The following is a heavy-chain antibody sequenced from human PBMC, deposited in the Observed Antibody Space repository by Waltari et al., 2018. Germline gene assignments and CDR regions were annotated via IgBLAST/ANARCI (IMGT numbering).Heavy chain of an antibody. V-gene: IGHV4-59*01. J-gene: IGHJ3*02. CDR1: GGSISSYY. CDR2: IYSSGTT. D-gene: IGHD2-15*01. Sequence: QVQLQESGPGLVKPSETLSLTCTVSGGSISSYYWSWIRQPPGKGLEWLGYIYSSGTTNNNPSLKSRVTISVDTSKNQFSLKLSSVTAADTAVYYCARDRYCSGGSCYGGGGAFDIWGQGTMVTVSS. CDR3: ARDRYCSGGSCYGGGGAFDI.